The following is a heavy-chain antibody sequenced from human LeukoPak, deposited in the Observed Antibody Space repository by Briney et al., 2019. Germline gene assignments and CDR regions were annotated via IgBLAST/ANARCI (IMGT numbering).Heavy chain of an antibody. CDR3: ASSSGRSTSPLNWFDP. CDR1: GYTFTGYY. J-gene: IGHJ5*02. Sequence: GASVKVSCKASGYTFTGYYMHWVRQAPGQGLEWMGWINPNSGGTNYAQKFQGRVTMTRDTSISTAYMELSRLRSDDTAVYYCASSSGRSTSPLNWFDPWGQGTLVTVSS. CDR2: INPNSGGT. V-gene: IGHV1-2*02. D-gene: IGHD6-19*01.